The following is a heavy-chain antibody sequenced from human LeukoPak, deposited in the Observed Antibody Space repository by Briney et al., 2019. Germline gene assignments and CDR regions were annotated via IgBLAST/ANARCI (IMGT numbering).Heavy chain of an antibody. CDR3: ARDRPNWFDP. CDR1: GGSFSGYY. CDR2: INHSGST. D-gene: IGHD6-6*01. V-gene: IGHV4-34*01. J-gene: IGHJ5*02. Sequence: SETLSLTCAVYGGSFSGYYWSWIRQPPGKGLEWIGEINHSGSTNYNPSLKSRVTISVDTSKNQFSLKLSSVTAADTAVYYCARDRPNWFDPWGQGTLVTVSS.